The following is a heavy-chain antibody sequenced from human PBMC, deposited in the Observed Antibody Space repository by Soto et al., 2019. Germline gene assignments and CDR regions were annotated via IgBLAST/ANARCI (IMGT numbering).Heavy chain of an antibody. J-gene: IGHJ4*02. V-gene: IGHV1-2*04. CDR2: INPNSGGT. CDR1: GYTFTGYY. CDR3: ARGYYDSSGYSFGY. Sequence: GASVKVSCKASGYTFTGYYMHWVRQAPGQGLEWMGWINPNSGGTNYAQKFQGWVTMTRDTSISTAYMELSRLRSDDTAVYYCARGYYDSSGYSFGYWGQGTLVTVSS. D-gene: IGHD3-22*01.